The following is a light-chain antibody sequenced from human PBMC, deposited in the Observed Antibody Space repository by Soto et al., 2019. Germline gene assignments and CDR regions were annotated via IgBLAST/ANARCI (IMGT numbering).Light chain of an antibody. V-gene: IGLV2-14*02. Sequence: QSVLTQPASVSGSPGQSITISCTGTSSDVGSYNLVSWYQQHPGKAPKLMISEVSNRPSGVSNRFSGSKSGNTASLTISGLQAEDEADYYCSSYTGTSPPLVFGGGTKL. CDR3: SSYTGTSPPLV. CDR1: SSDVGSYNL. J-gene: IGLJ3*02. CDR2: EVS.